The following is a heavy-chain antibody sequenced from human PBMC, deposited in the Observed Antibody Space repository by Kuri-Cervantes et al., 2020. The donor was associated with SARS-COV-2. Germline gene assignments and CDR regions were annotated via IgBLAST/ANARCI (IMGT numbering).Heavy chain of an antibody. J-gene: IGHJ4*02. Sequence: ASVKVSCKASGYTFTSDGISWVRQAPGQGLEWMGWISAYNGNTNYAQKLQGRVTMTTDTSTSTAYMELRSLRSDDTAVYYCARGGSALDLWFGEFGYWGQGTLVTVSS. V-gene: IGHV1-18*01. CDR2: ISAYNGNT. CDR3: ARGGSALDLWFGEFGY. CDR1: GYTFTSDG. D-gene: IGHD3-10*01.